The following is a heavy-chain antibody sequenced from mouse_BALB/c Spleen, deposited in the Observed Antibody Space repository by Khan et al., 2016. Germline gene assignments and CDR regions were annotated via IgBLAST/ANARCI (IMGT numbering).Heavy chain of an antibody. CDR3: ARFSYGNYAPY. D-gene: IGHD2-10*02. Sequence: QVQLQQSGAELVRPGSSVKISCKASGYAFSSYWMNWVKQRPGQGLEWIGQIYPGDGDTNYNGKFKGKATLTADKSSSTAYMQLSSLTSEDSAVYFCARFSYGNYAPYWCQGTLVTVSA. CDR2: IYPGDGDT. V-gene: IGHV1-80*01. CDR1: GYAFSSYW. J-gene: IGHJ3*01.